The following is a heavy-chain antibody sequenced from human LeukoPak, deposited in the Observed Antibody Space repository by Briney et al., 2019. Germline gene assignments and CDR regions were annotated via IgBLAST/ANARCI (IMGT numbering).Heavy chain of an antibody. CDR1: GGSFSGYY. V-gene: IGHV4-34*01. Sequence: SETLSLTCAVYGGSFSGYYWSWIRQPPGKGLEWIGEINHSGSTNYNPSLKSRVTISVDTSKNQFSLKLSSVTAADTAVYYCARDEAIITGTRGAFDIWGQGTMVTVS. D-gene: IGHD1/OR15-1a*01. CDR3: ARDEAIITGTRGAFDI. J-gene: IGHJ3*02. CDR2: INHSGST.